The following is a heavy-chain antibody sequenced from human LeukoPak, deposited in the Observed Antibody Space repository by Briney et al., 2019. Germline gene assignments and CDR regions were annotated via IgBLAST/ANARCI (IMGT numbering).Heavy chain of an antibody. CDR1: GFTFSGYA. Sequence: PGGSLRLSCAGSGFTFSGYAMTWVRQGPGKGLEWVSYISASGDGTYYADSVKGRFTLSRDNSKSTLYLQMNSLRAEDTAVYYCAQRQGHAFDNWGQGTLVTVSS. J-gene: IGHJ4*02. CDR2: ISASGDGT. V-gene: IGHV3-23*01. CDR3: AQRQGHAFDN.